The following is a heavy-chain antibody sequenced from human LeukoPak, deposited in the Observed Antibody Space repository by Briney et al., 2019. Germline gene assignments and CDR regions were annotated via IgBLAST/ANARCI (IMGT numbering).Heavy chain of an antibody. D-gene: IGHD6-6*01. J-gene: IGHJ4*02. Sequence: HPGGSLRLSCAASGFTFSRYTMYWVRQAPGKGLEWVAVISYDGSNEYYADSVKGRFTISRDNSKNTLYLQMNSLRAEDTAVYYCARGGSIAARRGLDYWGQGTLVTVSS. CDR2: ISYDGSNE. CDR1: GFTFSRYT. CDR3: ARGGSIAARRGLDY. V-gene: IGHV3-30-3*01.